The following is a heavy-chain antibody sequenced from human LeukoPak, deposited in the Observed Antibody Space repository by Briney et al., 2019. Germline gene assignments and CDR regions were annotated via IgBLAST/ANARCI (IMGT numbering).Heavy chain of an antibody. D-gene: IGHD2-15*01. CDR2: INHSGST. V-gene: IGHV4-34*01. J-gene: IGHJ4*02. CDR3: ARGRKRYCSGGSCPALDH. CDR1: GGSFSGYY. Sequence: SETLSLTCAVYGGSFSGYYWSWIRQPPGKGLEWIGEINHSGSTNYNPSLKSRVTISVDTSKNQFSLKLSSVTAADTAVYYCARGRKRYCSGGSCPALDHWGQGTLVTVSS.